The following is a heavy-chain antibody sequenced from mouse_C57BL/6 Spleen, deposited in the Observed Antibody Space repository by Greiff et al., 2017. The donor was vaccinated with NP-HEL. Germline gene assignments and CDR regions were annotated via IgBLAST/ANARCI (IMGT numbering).Heavy chain of an antibody. CDR2: IYPRDGST. CDR3: ARYDPFDY. D-gene: IGHD2-3*01. Sequence: VKLVESGPELVKPGASVKLSCKASGYTFTSYDINWVKQRPGQGLEWIGWIYPRDGSTKYNEKFKGKATLTVDTSSSTAYMELHSLTSEDSAVYFCARYDPFDYWGQGTTLTVSS. V-gene: IGHV1-85*01. CDR1: GYTFTSYD. J-gene: IGHJ2*01.